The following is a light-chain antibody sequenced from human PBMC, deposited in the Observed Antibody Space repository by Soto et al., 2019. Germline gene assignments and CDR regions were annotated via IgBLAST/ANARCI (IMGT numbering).Light chain of an antibody. CDR3: CSYAGNYTDV. V-gene: IGLV2-11*01. Sequence: QSALTQPRSVSGSPGQSVTISCTGASSDVGGYNFVSWYQQHPGKAPKFMIYDVSKRPSGVPDRFSGSKSGNTASLTISGLQAEDEADYYCCSYAGNYTDVFGSGTKLTVL. J-gene: IGLJ1*01. CDR1: SSDVGGYNF. CDR2: DVS.